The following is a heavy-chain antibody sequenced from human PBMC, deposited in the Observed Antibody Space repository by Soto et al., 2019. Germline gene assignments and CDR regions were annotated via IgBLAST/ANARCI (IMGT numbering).Heavy chain of an antibody. CDR1: GYSISSGYY. CDR3: ARNRWYYYDSSGYYYAGWFDP. D-gene: IGHD3-22*01. V-gene: IGHV4-38-2*01. J-gene: IGHJ5*02. Sequence: SETLSLTCAVSGYSISSGYYWGWIRQPPGKALEGIGNIYYSGSTNYNPSLKSRVTISVDTSKNQFSLKLSSVTGADTAVYYCARNRWYYYDSSGYYYAGWFDPWGQGTLVTVSS. CDR2: IYYSGST.